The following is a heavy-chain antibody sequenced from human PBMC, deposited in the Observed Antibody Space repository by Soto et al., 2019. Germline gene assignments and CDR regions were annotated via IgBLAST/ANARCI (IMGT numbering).Heavy chain of an antibody. Sequence: SETLSLTCTVSGGSISSSYWTWIRQPPGKGLEWIGYVYNSGSTNYNPSLKSRVTISEDTSKSQFSLKVNSMTAADTAVYYCARYRREAVAGYTLDNWGQGILVTVSS. CDR1: GGSISSSY. CDR2: VYNSGST. J-gene: IGHJ4*02. V-gene: IGHV4-59*01. D-gene: IGHD6-13*01. CDR3: ARYRREAVAGYTLDN.